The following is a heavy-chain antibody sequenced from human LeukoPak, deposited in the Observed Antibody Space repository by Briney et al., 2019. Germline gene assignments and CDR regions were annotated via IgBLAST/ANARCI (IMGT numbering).Heavy chain of an antibody. V-gene: IGHV3-30*18. J-gene: IGHJ4*02. D-gene: IGHD3-10*01. CDR3: AKDQRRGVSSFDS. CDR1: GFTFSSFG. Sequence: SGKSLRLSCEASGFTFSSFGMNWVRQAPGKGLDWVAVISYQGSNKYYADAVKGRFTISRDNSKNTVYLQMDSLRAEDTAVYYCAKDQRRGVSSFDSWGQGALVTVSS. CDR2: ISYQGSNK.